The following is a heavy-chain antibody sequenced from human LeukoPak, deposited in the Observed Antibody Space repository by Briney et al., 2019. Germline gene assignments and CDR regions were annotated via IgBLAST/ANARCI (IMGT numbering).Heavy chain of an antibody. J-gene: IGHJ6*02. D-gene: IGHD2-15*01. CDR1: GDSVSSKSAA. V-gene: IGHV6-1*01. Sequence: SQTLSLPCAISGDSVSSKSAAWNWIRQSPSRGLEWLGRTFYRSKWFNDYAVYVKSRITINPDTSKNQFSLQLNSVTPEDTAVYYCARGTPSYYGMDVWGQGVTVTVTS. CDR2: TFYRSKWFN. CDR3: ARGTPSYYGMDV.